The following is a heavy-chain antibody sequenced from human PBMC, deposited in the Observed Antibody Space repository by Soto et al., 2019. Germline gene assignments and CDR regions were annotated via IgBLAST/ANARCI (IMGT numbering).Heavy chain of an antibody. J-gene: IGHJ6*02. CDR2: ISGSADST. Sequence: GGSLRLSRAASGFSFSSFAMNWVRQAPGKGLEWVSIISGSADSTFYADSVKGRFTISRDNSKSTLYLQINSLRAEDTAVFYCAKTRGAMIYAISVYGMDVWGQGTTVTVPS. CDR3: AKTRGAMIYAISVYGMDV. CDR1: GFSFSSFA. D-gene: IGHD2-8*01. V-gene: IGHV3-23*01.